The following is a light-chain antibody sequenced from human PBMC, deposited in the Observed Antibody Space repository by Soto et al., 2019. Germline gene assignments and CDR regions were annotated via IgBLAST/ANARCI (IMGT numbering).Light chain of an antibody. V-gene: IGKV1-5*01. J-gene: IGKJ4*01. Sequence: DMQMTQAPSTLSASVGDTVTITCRASQSISSWLAWYQQKPGTAPKFLIYDASTLESGVPSRFSGSGSGTEFTLTISSLQADDFATYFCQQYDDYPLTFGGGTKVDIK. CDR1: QSISSW. CDR3: QQYDDYPLT. CDR2: DAS.